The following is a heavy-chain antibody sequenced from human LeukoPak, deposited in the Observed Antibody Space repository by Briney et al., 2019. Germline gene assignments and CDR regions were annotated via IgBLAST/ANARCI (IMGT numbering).Heavy chain of an antibody. D-gene: IGHD6-13*01. Sequence: PAETLSLTCAVAGSSINPYDWNWIRQPPGKGLEWIGYIYYTGTTKYNPSLENRVYISLGTYKGQCSLELNSVTGADTAVYYCARRGYLQKCFDPWGQGILVTVSS. CDR3: ARRGYLQKCFDP. V-gene: IGHV4-59*08. J-gene: IGHJ5*02. CDR1: GSSINPYD. CDR2: IYYTGTT.